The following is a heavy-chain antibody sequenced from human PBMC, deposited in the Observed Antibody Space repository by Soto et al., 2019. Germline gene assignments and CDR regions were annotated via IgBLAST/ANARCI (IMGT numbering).Heavy chain of an antibody. J-gene: IGHJ4*02. CDR3: ARPPYPGCINVVCYPLDY. V-gene: IGHV1-46*01. CDR2: INPSGGST. Sequence: QVQLVQSGAEVKKPGASVKISCKASGYTFTSYYMHWVRQAPGQGLEWMGIINPSGGSTNYAQMLQSRVAMTRDTSTSTVYMELNSLRSEDTAVYYCARPPYPGCINVVCYPLDYWGQGTLVTVSS. CDR1: GYTFTSYY. D-gene: IGHD2-8*01.